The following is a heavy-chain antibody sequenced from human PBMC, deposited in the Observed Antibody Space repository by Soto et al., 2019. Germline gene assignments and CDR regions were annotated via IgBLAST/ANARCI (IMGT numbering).Heavy chain of an antibody. CDR1: GFTFSSYW. V-gene: IGHV3-7*01. D-gene: IGHD1-1*01. J-gene: IGHJ6*03. CDR2: IKQDGSEK. CDR3: ARARGQRYYYYYYMDV. Sequence: EVQLVESGGGLVQPGGSLRLSCAASGFTFSSYWMSWVRQAPGKGLEWVANIKQDGSEKYYVDSVKGRFTISRDNAKNSLYLQMNSLRAEDTAVYYCARARGQRYYYYYYMDVWGKGTTVTVSS.